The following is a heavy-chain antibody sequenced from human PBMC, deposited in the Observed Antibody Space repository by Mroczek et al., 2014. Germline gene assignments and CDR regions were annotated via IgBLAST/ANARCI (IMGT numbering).Heavy chain of an antibody. J-gene: IGHJ4*02. CDR1: GYTFTSYD. D-gene: IGHD5-24*01. V-gene: IGHV1-8*01. CDR3: ARGRSERWLQFYEADGSTIDY. Sequence: QVQLQESGAEVKKPGASVKVSCKASGYTFTSYDINWVRQATGQGLEWMGWMNPNSGNTGYAQKFQGRVTMTRNTSISTAYMELSSLRSEDTAVYYCARGRSERWLQFYEADGSTIDYWGQGTPGHRLL. CDR2: MNPNSGNT.